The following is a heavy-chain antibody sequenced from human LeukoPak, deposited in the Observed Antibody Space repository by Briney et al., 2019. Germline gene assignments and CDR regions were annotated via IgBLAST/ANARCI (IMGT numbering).Heavy chain of an antibody. J-gene: IGHJ6*03. CDR3: ARDKPEGYYDFWSGYPIYYYYMDV. CDR1: GFTFSSYA. V-gene: IGHV3-30-3*01. CDR2: ISYDGSNK. D-gene: IGHD3-3*01. Sequence: GGSLRLSCAASGFTFSSYAMHWVRQAPGKGLEWVAVISYDGSNKYYADSVKGRFTISRDNSKNTLYLQMNSLRAEDTAVYYCARDKPEGYYDFWSGYPIYYYYMDVWGKGTTVTVSS.